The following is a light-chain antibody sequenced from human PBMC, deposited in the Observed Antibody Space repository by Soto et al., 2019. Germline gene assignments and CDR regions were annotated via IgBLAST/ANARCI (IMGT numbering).Light chain of an antibody. Sequence: QSALTQPPSASGSPGQSVTISCTGTSSDVGGYNSVSWYQQHPGKAPKLMIYGVSTRPSGVPDRFSGSKSGNTASLTVSGLQGEDDADYYCSSYAGRNNAVVFGGGTKLTVL. CDR1: SSDVGGYNS. J-gene: IGLJ2*01. CDR3: SSYAGRNNAVV. V-gene: IGLV2-8*01. CDR2: GVS.